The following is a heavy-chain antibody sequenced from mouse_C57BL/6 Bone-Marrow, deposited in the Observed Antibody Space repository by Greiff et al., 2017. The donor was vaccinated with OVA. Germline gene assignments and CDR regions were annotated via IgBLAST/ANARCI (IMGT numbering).Heavy chain of an antibody. Sequence: EVQLVESGGGLVKPGGSLKLSCAASGFTFSDYGMHWVRQAPEKGLEWVAYISSGSSTIYYADTVKGRFTISRDNANNTLFLQMTSLRSEDTAMYYCARVTYYYGSHYFDYWGQGTTLTVSS. CDR1: GFTFSDYG. CDR2: ISSGSSTI. CDR3: ARVTYYYGSHYFDY. J-gene: IGHJ2*01. V-gene: IGHV5-17*01. D-gene: IGHD1-1*01.